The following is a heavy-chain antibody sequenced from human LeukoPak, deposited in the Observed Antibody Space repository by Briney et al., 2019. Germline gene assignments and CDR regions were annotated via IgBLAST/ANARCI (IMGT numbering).Heavy chain of an antibody. V-gene: IGHV1-2*02. CDR2: INPNSGGT. D-gene: IGHD2-15*01. Sequence: ASVKVSCKASGYTFTGYYMHWVRQASGQGLEWMGWINPNSGGTNYAQKFQGRVTMTRDTSISTAYMELSRLRSDDTAVYYCARDCSGGSCYSNYDSSGYSLDYWGQGTLVTVSS. J-gene: IGHJ4*02. CDR1: GYTFTGYY. CDR3: ARDCSGGSCYSNYDSSGYSLDY.